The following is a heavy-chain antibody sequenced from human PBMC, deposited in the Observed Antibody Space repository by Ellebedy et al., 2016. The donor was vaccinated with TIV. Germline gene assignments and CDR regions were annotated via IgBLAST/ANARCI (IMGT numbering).Heavy chain of an antibody. CDR2: ISGSGGTT. Sequence: GESLKISCAASGFTFSSSAMSWVRQAPGKGLEWVSAISGSGGTTYYPDSVKGRFTISRDNSKTTLYLQMNSLRAEDTAVYYCATDDEAGWGQGTLVTVSS. D-gene: IGHD6-19*01. V-gene: IGHV3-23*01. CDR1: GFTFSSSA. CDR3: ATDDEAG. J-gene: IGHJ4*02.